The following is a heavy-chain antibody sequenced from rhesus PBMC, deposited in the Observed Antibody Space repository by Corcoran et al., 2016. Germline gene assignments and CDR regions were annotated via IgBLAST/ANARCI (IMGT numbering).Heavy chain of an antibody. V-gene: IGHV3-118*01. CDR2: IGSKSSNYEA. J-gene: IGHJ6*01. CDR3: ASRGSYCLDS. D-gene: IGHD5-42*01. Sequence: EVQLVESGGGLVQPGGSLRLSCAASGFTFSSSAMHWVRQASGKGREWVGRIGSKSSNYEAGNATSVKGRFTISRNDSKNTAYLQMNRLKTEDPAVYYCASRGSYCLDSWGQGVVVTVSS. CDR1: GFTFSSSA.